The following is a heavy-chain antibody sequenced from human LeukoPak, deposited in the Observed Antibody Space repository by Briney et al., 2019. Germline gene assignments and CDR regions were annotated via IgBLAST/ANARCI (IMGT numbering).Heavy chain of an antibody. CDR1: GFTFNNAW. V-gene: IGHV3-15*01. CDR3: TTDGDYGDGLRGDY. Sequence: GGSLRLYCAASGFTFNNAWMSWVRQAPGKGLEWVGRIKGKTDAGTTDHAAPVKGRFTISRDDSKNTLYLQMNSLKTEYTAVYYCTTDGDYGDGLRGDYWGQGTLVTVSS. D-gene: IGHD4-17*01. J-gene: IGHJ4*02. CDR2: IKGKTDAGTT.